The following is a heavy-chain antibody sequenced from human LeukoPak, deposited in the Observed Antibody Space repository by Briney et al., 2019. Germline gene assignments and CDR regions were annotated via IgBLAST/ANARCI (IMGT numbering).Heavy chain of an antibody. CDR3: ARVGDYALKD. V-gene: IGHV4-30-4*01. D-gene: IGHD3-16*01. CDR1: GGSISSGDYY. CDR2: IYYSGST. Sequence: PSQTLSPTCTVSGGSISSGDYYWSWIRQPPGKGLEWIGYIYYSGSTNYNPSLKSRVTMSVDTSKNQFSLKLSSVTAADTAVYYCARVGDYALKDWGQGTLVTVSS. J-gene: IGHJ4*02.